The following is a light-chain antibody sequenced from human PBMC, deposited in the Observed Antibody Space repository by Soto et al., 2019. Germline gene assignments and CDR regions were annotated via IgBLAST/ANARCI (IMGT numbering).Light chain of an antibody. Sequence: EIVLTQSPGTLSLSPRERATLSCRTSQSVSSRNLAWYQQKPGQAPRLLIYGTSSRATGVPDRFSGSGSVTEFTLTINILEPEDFAVYYCQQYSDLPYTFGQGTKLEVK. CDR2: GTS. CDR3: QQYSDLPYT. J-gene: IGKJ2*01. CDR1: QSVSSRN. V-gene: IGKV3-20*01.